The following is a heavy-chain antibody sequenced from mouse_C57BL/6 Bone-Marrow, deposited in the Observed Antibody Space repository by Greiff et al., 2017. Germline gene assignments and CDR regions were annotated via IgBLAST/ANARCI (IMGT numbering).Heavy chain of an antibody. V-gene: IGHV5-15*01. CDR3: ARQGDYYGGWFAY. Sequence: EVHLVESGGGLVQPGGSLKLSCAASGFTFSDYGMAWVRQAPRKGPEWVAFISNLAYSIYYADTVTGRFTISRENAKNTLYLEMSSLRSEDTAMYYCARQGDYYGGWFAYWGQGTLVTVSA. D-gene: IGHD1-1*01. J-gene: IGHJ3*01. CDR2: ISNLAYSI. CDR1: GFTFSDYG.